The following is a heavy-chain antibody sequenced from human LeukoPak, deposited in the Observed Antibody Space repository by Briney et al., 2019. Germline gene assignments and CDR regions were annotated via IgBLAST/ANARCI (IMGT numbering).Heavy chain of an antibody. Sequence: SVKVSCKASGGTFSSYAISWVRQAPGQGLQWMGGIIPKIDTTNYAQQFQGRITITADDSTSTAYMELRSLSSDDTAVYFCASTPGFCTTEVCYKGRYFDFWGQGTLVTVSS. J-gene: IGHJ4*02. V-gene: IGHV1-69*01. CDR1: GGTFSSYA. D-gene: IGHD2-8*01. CDR2: IIPKIDTT. CDR3: ASTPGFCTTEVCYKGRYFDF.